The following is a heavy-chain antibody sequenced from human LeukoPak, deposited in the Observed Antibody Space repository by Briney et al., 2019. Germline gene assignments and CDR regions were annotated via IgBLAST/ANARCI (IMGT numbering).Heavy chain of an antibody. CDR1: GYTFTSYG. D-gene: IGHD3-22*01. Sequence: ASVKVSCKASGYTFTSYGISWVRQAPGQGLEWMGWISAYNGNTNYAQKLQGRVTMTTDTSTSTAYMELRSLRSDDTAVYYCARASRDYYDSSGYLYWGQGTLVTVPS. J-gene: IGHJ4*02. CDR3: ARASRDYYDSSGYLY. CDR2: ISAYNGNT. V-gene: IGHV1-18*01.